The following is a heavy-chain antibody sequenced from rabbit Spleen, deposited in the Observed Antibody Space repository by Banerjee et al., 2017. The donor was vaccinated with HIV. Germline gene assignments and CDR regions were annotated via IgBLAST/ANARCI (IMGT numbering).Heavy chain of an antibody. CDR2: INTATGKG. CDR1: GFSFSNKAV. D-gene: IGHD1-1*01. CDR3: ARDLTSVIGWNFNL. V-gene: IGHV1S45*01. J-gene: IGHJ4*01. Sequence: QEQLVESGGGLVQPEGSLKLSCTASGFSFSNKAVMCWVRQAPGKGLEWIACINTATGKGVYATWAKGRFTISRTSSTTVTLQMTSLTAADTATYFCARDLTSVIGWNFNLWGPGTLVTVS.